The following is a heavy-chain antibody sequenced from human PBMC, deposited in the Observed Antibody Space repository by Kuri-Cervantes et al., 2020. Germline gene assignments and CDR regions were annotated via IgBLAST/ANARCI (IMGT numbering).Heavy chain of an antibody. J-gene: IGHJ5*02. V-gene: IGHV4-34*01. CDR2: INHSGST. Sequence: SETLSLTCAVYGGSFSDYYWSWIRQPPGKGLEWIEEINHSGSTNYNPSLKSRVTISADTSENQFSLMLTSATAADTAVYYCARVLPRGFNFPYGSNWLDPWGQGTLVTVSS. CDR1: GGSFSDYY. CDR3: ARVLPRGFNFPYGSNWLDP. D-gene: IGHD2/OR15-2a*01.